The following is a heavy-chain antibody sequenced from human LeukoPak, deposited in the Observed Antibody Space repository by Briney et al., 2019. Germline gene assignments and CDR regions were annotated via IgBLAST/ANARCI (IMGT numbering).Heavy chain of an antibody. CDR1: GFTFSNYW. Sequence: PGGSLRLSCAASGFTFSNYWMHWVRQAPGKGLVWVSRINSDGINTSYADSVKGRFTISRDNAKNTLNLQMNSLRAEDTAVYYCARRSSRAADFDYWGQGTLVTVSS. D-gene: IGHD6-13*01. CDR2: INSDGINT. J-gene: IGHJ4*02. V-gene: IGHV3-74*01. CDR3: ARRSSRAADFDY.